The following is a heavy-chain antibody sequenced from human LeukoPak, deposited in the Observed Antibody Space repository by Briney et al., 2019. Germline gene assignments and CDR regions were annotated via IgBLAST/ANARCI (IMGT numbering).Heavy chain of an antibody. CDR2: ISHDGSNK. J-gene: IGHJ4*02. D-gene: IGHD5-24*01. CDR3: ARGPLTGRWPDMGFDY. V-gene: IGHV3-30*19. Sequence: GGSLRLSCAAPGYTFSRHGMHWVRQAPGKGLEWVAVISHDGSNKYYADSVKGRFTISRDNSKNTLYLQMNSLRAEDTAVYYCARGPLTGRWPDMGFDYWGQGTLVTVSS. CDR1: GYTFSRHG.